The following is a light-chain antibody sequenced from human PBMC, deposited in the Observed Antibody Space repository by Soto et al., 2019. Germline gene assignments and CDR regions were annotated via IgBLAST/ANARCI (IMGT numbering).Light chain of an antibody. V-gene: IGLV2-14*02. Sequence: QSALTQPASVSGSPGQSITISCTGTNSDVGSYNLVSWYQHHPGKAPKLMVYEGSRRPSGVSNRFSGSKSGNTASLTISGLQAEDEADYYCSSYTSSSTYVFGTGTKLTVL. CDR3: SSYTSSSTYV. J-gene: IGLJ1*01. CDR2: EGS. CDR1: NSDVGSYNL.